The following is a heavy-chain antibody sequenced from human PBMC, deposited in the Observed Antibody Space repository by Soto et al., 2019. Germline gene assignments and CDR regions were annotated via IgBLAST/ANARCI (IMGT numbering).Heavy chain of an antibody. Sequence: PGESLTISCKVSGYSFTSYWIVWVLQMPGKGLEWMGIIYPGDSDTRYSPSFQGQVTISADKSISTAYLQWSSLKASDTAMYYCARLDCSSTSCRTYYYYGMDVWGQGTTVTVSS. V-gene: IGHV5-51*01. CDR3: ARLDCSSTSCRTYYYYGMDV. CDR2: IYPGDSDT. D-gene: IGHD2-2*01. CDR1: GYSFTSYW. J-gene: IGHJ6*01.